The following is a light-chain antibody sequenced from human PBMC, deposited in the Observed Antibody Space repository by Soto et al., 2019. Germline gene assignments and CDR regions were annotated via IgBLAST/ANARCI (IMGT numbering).Light chain of an antibody. CDR3: QQRNYWQVT. CDR2: DVS. V-gene: IGKV3-11*01. CDR1: QSVSSY. Sequence: EVVLTQSPVTLSLSPGEIATLSCRASQSVSSYLAWYQQKPGQAPRLLIYDVSNGATGIPARFSGSGSGTDFTLTISSLEPEDFAVYYCQQRNYWQVTFGQGTRLEIK. J-gene: IGKJ5*01.